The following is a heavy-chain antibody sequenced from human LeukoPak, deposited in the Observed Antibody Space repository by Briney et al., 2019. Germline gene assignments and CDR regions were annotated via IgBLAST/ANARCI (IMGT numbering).Heavy chain of an antibody. J-gene: IGHJ4*02. D-gene: IGHD4-23*01. CDR1: GYTFTNYY. V-gene: IGHV1-46*01. Sequence: GASVKVSCKASGYTFTNYYIHWVRQAPGQGLEWMGIVNPSGGGTRYAQQFQGRVTMTRDTSTSTVYMELSSLRSEDTAVYYCATGRWSYDYWGQGTLVTVSS. CDR2: VNPSGGGT. CDR3: ATGRWSYDY.